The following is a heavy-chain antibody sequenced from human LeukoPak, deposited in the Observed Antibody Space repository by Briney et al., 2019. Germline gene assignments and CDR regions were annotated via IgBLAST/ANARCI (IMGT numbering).Heavy chain of an antibody. D-gene: IGHD3-10*01. Sequence: SETLSLTCTVSGGSINTYYWNWIRQPPGKGLEWIGNIYSSGSTTYNRSLKSRVTISVDTSKNQLSLNLSSVTAADTAVYYCAGSTPGWVRGVIIPSYYGMDVWGQGTTVTVSS. J-gene: IGHJ6*02. CDR1: GGSINTYY. CDR2: IYSSGST. V-gene: IGHV4-59*01. CDR3: AGSTPGWVRGVIIPSYYGMDV.